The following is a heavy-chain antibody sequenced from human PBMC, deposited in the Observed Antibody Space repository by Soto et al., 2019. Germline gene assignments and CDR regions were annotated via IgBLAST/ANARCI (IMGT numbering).Heavy chain of an antibody. V-gene: IGHV4-34*01. D-gene: IGHD3-16*01. J-gene: IGHJ5*01. CDR2: INHSGST. CDR1: GRSFSGYY. Sequence: PSETLSRTGAAYGRSFSGYYWSWIRQPPGKGLAWIRGINHSGSTNYNPSLKSRVTISVDTSKNQFSVRLSTVTAADRAVYSCPRAPNYDYVWGSYRTGWFDPWGQGTLVTVSS. CDR3: PRAPNYDYVWGSYRTGWFDP.